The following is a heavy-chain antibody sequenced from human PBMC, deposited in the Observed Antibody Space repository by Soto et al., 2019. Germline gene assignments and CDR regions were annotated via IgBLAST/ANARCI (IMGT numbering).Heavy chain of an antibody. Sequence: QVQLVQSGAEVKKPGASVKVSCKASGYIFTNYDINWVRQATGQGLEYLGWINPNSGNTGYVQKFQGRVTMTRNTSINTAYMELNSLRYEDTAVYYCARGIKYVDYSRWFDPCGQGTLVTVSS. D-gene: IGHD4-17*01. CDR3: ARGIKYVDYSRWFDP. J-gene: IGHJ5*02. CDR1: GYIFTNYD. CDR2: INPNSGNT. V-gene: IGHV1-8*01.